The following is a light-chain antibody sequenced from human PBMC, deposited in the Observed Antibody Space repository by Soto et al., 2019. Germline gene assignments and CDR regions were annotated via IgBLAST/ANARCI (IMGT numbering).Light chain of an antibody. CDR2: KAS. V-gene: IGKV1-5*03. CDR3: QQHDSYSS. J-gene: IGKJ1*01. CDR1: KRISTG. Sequence: DIQMTQSPSTLSASVGDRVTITCRASKRISTGLAWYQQKPGKAPKLLIYKASTLESGVPTRFSGSGSGTEFTLTISSLQPDDFATYSCQQHDSYSSFGQGTQVAIK.